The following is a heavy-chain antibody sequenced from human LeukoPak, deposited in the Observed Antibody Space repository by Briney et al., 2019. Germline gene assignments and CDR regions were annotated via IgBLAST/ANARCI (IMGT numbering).Heavy chain of an antibody. CDR3: AKNTILVATEN. D-gene: IGHD5-12*01. CDR1: GFSLSSYY. Sequence: PGGALRLSCAAPGFSLSSYYMSWVRQAPGKGVEWVSVIYRGGDTYYAASVKGRFTISRDDSKNTVYLQMNSLRAEDTAFYYCAKNTILVATENWGQGTLVTVSS. J-gene: IGHJ4*02. V-gene: IGHV3-53*01. CDR2: IYRGGDT.